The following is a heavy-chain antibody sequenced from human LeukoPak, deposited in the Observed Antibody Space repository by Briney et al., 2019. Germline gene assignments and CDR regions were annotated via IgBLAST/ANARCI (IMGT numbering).Heavy chain of an antibody. CDR2: ISTNGDST. Sequence: GGSLRLSCAASGFTFSTYAMHWVRQAPGKGLEYVSAISTNGDSTYYADSVKGRFTISRDNSKNTLFLQMHSLRADDTAAYYCARGRRDCSGDCYVAFDIWGQGTMVTVSS. CDR3: ARGRRDCSGDCYVAFDI. J-gene: IGHJ3*02. CDR1: GFTFSTYA. V-gene: IGHV3-64*02. D-gene: IGHD2-21*02.